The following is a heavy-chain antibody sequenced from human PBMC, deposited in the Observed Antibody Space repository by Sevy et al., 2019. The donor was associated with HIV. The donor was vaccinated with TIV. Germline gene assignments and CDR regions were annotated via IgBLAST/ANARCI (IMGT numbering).Heavy chain of an antibody. V-gene: IGHV1-69*13. CDR1: GGTFSSYA. CDR3: ARDRNPTYITDYYYYGMDV. J-gene: IGHJ6*02. CDR2: IIPIFGTA. Sequence: ASVKVSCKASGGTFSSYAISWVRQAPGQGLEWMGGIIPIFGTANYAQKFQGRVTITADESTSTAYVELSSLRSEDTAVYYCARDRNPTYITDYYYYGMDVWGQGTTVTVSS. D-gene: IGHD3-10*01.